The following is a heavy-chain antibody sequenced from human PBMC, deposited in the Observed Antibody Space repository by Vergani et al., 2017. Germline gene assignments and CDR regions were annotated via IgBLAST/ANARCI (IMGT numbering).Heavy chain of an antibody. CDR2: ISGSGCST. V-gene: IGHV3-23*01. D-gene: IGHD4-17*01. J-gene: IGHJ4*02. Sequence: EVQLLESGGGLVQPGGSLRLSCAASGFTFSSYAMSWVRQAPGKGLEWVSAISGSGCSTYYADSVKGRFTISRDNSKNTLYLQMNSLRAEDKAVYYCAKQLGDYGQPRDYWGQGTLVTVSS. CDR1: GFTFSSYA. CDR3: AKQLGDYGQPRDY.